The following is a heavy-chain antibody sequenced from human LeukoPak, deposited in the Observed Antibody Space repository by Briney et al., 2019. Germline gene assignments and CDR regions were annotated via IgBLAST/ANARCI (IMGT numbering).Heavy chain of an antibody. V-gene: IGHV3-66*02. CDR3: ARDSYYYDSSGYFDY. J-gene: IGHJ4*02. CDR1: GFTVSRNY. CDR2: SYSGGDT. Sequence: GGSLRLSCAASGFTVSRNYMSWVRQAPGKGLEWVSVSYSGGDTYYPDSVKGRFTISRDNSKNTLYLQMNSLRAEDTAVYYCARDSYYYDSSGYFDYWGQGTLVTVSS. D-gene: IGHD3-22*01.